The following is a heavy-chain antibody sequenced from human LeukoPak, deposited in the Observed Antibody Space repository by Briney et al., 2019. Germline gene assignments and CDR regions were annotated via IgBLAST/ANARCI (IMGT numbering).Heavy chain of an antibody. D-gene: IGHD1-26*01. CDR2: ISGSGGST. CDR3: ARSSRDSGRFDY. V-gene: IGHV3-23*01. CDR1: GFTFSSYG. Sequence: AGGSLRLSCAASGFTFSSYGMHWVRQAPGKGLEWVSAISGSGGSTYYADSVKGRFTISRDNSKNTLYLQMNSLRAEDTAVYYCARSSRDSGRFDYWGQGTLVTVSS. J-gene: IGHJ4*02.